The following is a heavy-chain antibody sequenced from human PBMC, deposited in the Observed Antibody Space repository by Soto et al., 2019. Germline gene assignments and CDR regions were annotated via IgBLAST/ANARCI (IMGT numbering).Heavy chain of an antibody. CDR2: ISYDGSNK. Sequence: GGSLRLSCAASGFTFSSYGMHWVRQAPGKGLEWVAVISYDGSNKYYADSVKGRFTISRDNSKNTLYLQMNSLRAEDTAVYYCAKIYDSSGSPARDAFDIWGQGTMVTVSS. D-gene: IGHD3-22*01. CDR3: AKIYDSSGSPARDAFDI. V-gene: IGHV3-30*18. CDR1: GFTFSSYG. J-gene: IGHJ3*02.